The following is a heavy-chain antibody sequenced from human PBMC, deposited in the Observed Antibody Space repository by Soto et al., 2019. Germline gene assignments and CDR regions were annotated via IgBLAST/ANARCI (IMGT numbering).Heavy chain of an antibody. CDR2: INHSGST. Sequence: QVQLQQWGAGLLKPSETLSLTCAIYGGSFSGYYWSWIRQPPGKGLEWIGEINHSGSTNYNPSLKSRVTISVDTSKNQFSLKLSSVTAADTAVYYCARALLTGIAVAGLDYWGQGTLVTVSS. J-gene: IGHJ4*02. D-gene: IGHD6-19*01. CDR3: ARALLTGIAVAGLDY. V-gene: IGHV4-34*01. CDR1: GGSFSGYY.